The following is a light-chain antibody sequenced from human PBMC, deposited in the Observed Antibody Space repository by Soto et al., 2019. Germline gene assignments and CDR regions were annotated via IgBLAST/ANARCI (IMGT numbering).Light chain of an antibody. CDR2: KAS. CDR1: QSIRSW. CDR3: QQYNSYSRT. J-gene: IGKJ1*01. Sequence: DFQITQSPSTLAASVAARVTITCRASQSIRSWLAWYQQKPGKAPKLLIYKASSLESGVPSRFSGSGSGTEFTLTISSLQPEDFATYYCQQYNSYSRTFGQGTKVDI. V-gene: IGKV1-5*03.